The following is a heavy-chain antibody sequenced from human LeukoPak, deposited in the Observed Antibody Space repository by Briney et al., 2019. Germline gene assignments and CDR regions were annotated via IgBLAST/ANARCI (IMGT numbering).Heavy chain of an antibody. CDR2: IWHDGSDK. D-gene: IGHD2-15*01. V-gene: IGHV3-33*01. CDR3: ARGRGYCSGGSCYSGFDY. J-gene: IGHJ4*02. Sequence: GGSLRLSCAASGFTFSSYAMHWVRQAPGKGLEWVSVIWHDGSDKYYADSVKGRFTISRDNSKNTLYLQMNSLRAEDTAVYYCARGRGYCSGGSCYSGFDYWGQGTLVTVSS. CDR1: GFTFSSYA.